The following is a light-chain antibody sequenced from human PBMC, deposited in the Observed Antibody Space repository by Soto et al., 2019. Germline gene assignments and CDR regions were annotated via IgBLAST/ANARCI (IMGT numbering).Light chain of an antibody. CDR2: GAD. J-gene: IGKJ1*01. CDR1: QSVSSSS. Sequence: IVLTQSPGTLSLSPGERSTLSCRASQSVSSSSLAWYQQKPGQAPRLLIYGADTRATGITDRFSGSGSGTDFPLTISRLEPEDFAVYCCQQYGSSPWTVGPGTKVEIK. CDR3: QQYGSSPWT. V-gene: IGKV3-20*01.